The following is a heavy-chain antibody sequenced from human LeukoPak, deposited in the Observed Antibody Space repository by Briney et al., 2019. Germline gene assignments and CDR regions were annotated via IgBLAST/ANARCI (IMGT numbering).Heavy chain of an antibody. V-gene: IGHV4-59*10. CDR3: ARSGSYSGPYVY. J-gene: IGHJ4*02. D-gene: IGHD1-26*01. CDR2: IYTTGST. Sequence: PSETLSLTCAVYGGSFSGYYWSWIRQPAGKGLEWIGRIYTTGSTNYNPSLKSRITMSVDTSKNQFSLKLSSVTAADTAVYYCARSGSYSGPYVYWGQGTVVTVSS. CDR1: GGSFSGYY.